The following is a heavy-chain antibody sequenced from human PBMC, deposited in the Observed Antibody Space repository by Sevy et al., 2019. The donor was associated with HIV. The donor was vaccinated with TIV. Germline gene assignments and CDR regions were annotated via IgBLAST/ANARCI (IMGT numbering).Heavy chain of an antibody. CDR1: GFTFSSYA. J-gene: IGHJ6*02. V-gene: IGHV3-23*01. CDR2: ISGSGGST. Sequence: GGSLRLSCAASGFTFSSYAMSWVRQAPGKGLEWVSAISGSGGSTYYADSVKGRFTISRDNSKITLYLQMNSLRAEDTAVYYCATDRDGYCYGMDVWGPGTSVSVSS. CDR3: ATDRDGYCYGMDV.